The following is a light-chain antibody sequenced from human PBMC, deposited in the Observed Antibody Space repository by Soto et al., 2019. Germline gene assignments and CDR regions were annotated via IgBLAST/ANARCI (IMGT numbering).Light chain of an antibody. J-gene: IGKJ1*01. CDR3: QQYNNWPRT. V-gene: IGKV3-15*01. CDR2: GAS. Sequence: DIVMTQSPATLSVSPGERATLSCRASQSIRTNLAWYQHKPGQAPRLLIYGASTGVTGVPARFSGSWSGTEFTLTISSLQSEDFAVYYCQQYNNWPRTFGQGTKVEIK. CDR1: QSIRTN.